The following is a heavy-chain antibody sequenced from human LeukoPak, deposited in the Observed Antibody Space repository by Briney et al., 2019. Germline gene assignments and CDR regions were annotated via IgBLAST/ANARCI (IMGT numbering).Heavy chain of an antibody. J-gene: IGHJ4*02. D-gene: IGHD4-23*01. V-gene: IGHV3-30*18. CDR3: GKGLGGTSAAGNY. Sequence: PGRSLRLSCAASGFTFNNYGMHWVRQAPGKGLEWVAVISNDLTDKYYADSVKGRFTISRDNSKNTLYLQMNSLRPEDTAVYYCGKGLGGTSAAGNYLGQGTPVTVSS. CDR1: GFTFNNYG. CDR2: ISNDLTDK.